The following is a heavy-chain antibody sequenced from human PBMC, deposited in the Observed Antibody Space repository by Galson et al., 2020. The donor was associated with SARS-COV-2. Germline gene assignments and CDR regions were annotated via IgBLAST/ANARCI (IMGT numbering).Heavy chain of an antibody. CDR2: TGWNRGSI. Sequence: LRHSCAASRFTFAGSAMHWVLQAPGKGLEWLPRTGWNRGSIGYTDPVKSRFSISRDNAKNSLYLQMNSMRAEETALYYCAKDIAYYSGGIDYWGQDALVIVSS. CDR3: AKDIAYYSGGIDY. D-gene: IGHD3-10*01. J-gene: IGHJ4*02. CDR1: RFTFAGSA. V-gene: IGHV3-9*01.